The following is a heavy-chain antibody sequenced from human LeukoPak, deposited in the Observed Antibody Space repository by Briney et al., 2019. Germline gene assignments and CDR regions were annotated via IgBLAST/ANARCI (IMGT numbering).Heavy chain of an antibody. CDR1: GFTFSSYS. V-gene: IGHV3-21*01. CDR2: ISSSSSYI. J-gene: IGHJ4*02. CDR3: AKSSAYDSSGYYFFDY. D-gene: IGHD3-22*01. Sequence: GGSLRLSCAASGFTFSSYSMNWVRQAPGKGLEWVSSISSSSSYIYYADSVKGRFTISRDNAKNSLYLQMNSLRAEDTAVYYCAKSSAYDSSGYYFFDYWGQGALVTVSS.